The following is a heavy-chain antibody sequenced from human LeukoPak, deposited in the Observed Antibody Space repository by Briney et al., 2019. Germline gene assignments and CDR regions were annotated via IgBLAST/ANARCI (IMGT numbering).Heavy chain of an antibody. J-gene: IGHJ4*02. D-gene: IGHD3-10*01. V-gene: IGHV4-34*01. Sequence: SETLSLTCAVYGGSFSGYYWSWIRQPPGKGLEWIGEINHSGSTNYNPSLKSRVTISVDTSKNQFSLKLSSVTAADTAVYYCARGGPPLALLHITMVRGVHFDYWGQGTLVTVSS. CDR1: GGSFSGYY. CDR2: INHSGST. CDR3: ARGGPPLALLHITMVRGVHFDY.